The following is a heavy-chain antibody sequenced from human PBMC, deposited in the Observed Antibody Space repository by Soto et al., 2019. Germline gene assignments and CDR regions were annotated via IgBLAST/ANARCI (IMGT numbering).Heavy chain of an antibody. J-gene: IGHJ6*02. D-gene: IGHD6-13*01. V-gene: IGHV1-3*01. CDR1: GYTFTSYG. Sequence: QVQLVQSGAGVKKPGASVKVSCKASGYTFTSYGVHWVRQAPGQRLEWMGWINPDNGNTKYSQKFQGRVTIIRDTFASTAYMELSSLRSEDTAVYYCARDGDSSSWYVDYYYGMDVGGQGTTVTVSS. CDR2: INPDNGNT. CDR3: ARDGDSSSWYVDYYYGMDV.